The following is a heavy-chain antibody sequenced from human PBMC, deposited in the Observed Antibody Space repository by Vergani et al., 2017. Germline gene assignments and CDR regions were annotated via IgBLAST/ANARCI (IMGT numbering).Heavy chain of an antibody. D-gene: IGHD3-3*01. J-gene: IGHJ3*02. Sequence: EVQLVESGGGLVQPGRSLRLSCAASGFTFDDYAMHWVRQAPGKGLEWVSGISWNSGSIGYADSVKGRFTISRDNAKNSLYLQMNSLRAEDTALYYCAKAVYYDFWSGYYSAFDIWGQGTMVTGSS. CDR3: AKAVYYDFWSGYYSAFDI. CDR1: GFTFDDYA. CDR2: ISWNSGSI. V-gene: IGHV3-9*01.